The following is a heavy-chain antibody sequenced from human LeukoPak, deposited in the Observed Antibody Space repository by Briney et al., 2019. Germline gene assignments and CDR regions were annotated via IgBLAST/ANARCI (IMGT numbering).Heavy chain of an antibody. CDR2: IYHSGST. J-gene: IGHJ4*02. Sequence: SETLSLTCTVSGGYLGSHYWTWIRQPPGKGLEWIGSIYHSGSTYYNPSLKSRVTISVDTSKNQFSLKLSSVTAADTAVYYCARSPIAARHFDYWGQGTLVTVSS. CDR1: GGYLGSHY. D-gene: IGHD6-6*01. CDR3: ARSPIAARHFDY. V-gene: IGHV4-59*08.